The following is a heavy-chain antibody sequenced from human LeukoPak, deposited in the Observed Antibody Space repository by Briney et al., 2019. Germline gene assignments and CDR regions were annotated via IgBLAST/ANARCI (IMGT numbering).Heavy chain of an antibody. Sequence: GGSLRLSCTVSGFIFKNACMSWVRQAPGKGLEWVGRIRSKTDGGTADYAAPVKGRFTISRDDSRNTLYLQMHSLKTEDTAVYYCTTDHYCSSTSCIFDYWGQGTLVTVSS. CDR1: GFIFKNAC. V-gene: IGHV3-15*01. CDR3: TTDHYCSSTSCIFDY. D-gene: IGHD2-2*01. CDR2: IRSKTDGGTA. J-gene: IGHJ4*02.